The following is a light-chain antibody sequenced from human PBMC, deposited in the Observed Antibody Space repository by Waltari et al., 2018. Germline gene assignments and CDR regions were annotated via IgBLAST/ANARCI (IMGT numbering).Light chain of an antibody. CDR2: WAS. Sequence: DIVMTQSPDSLALSLGERATIKCKSSQSVLYNSNSKNYLAWCQQKPGQPPKLLISWASTRESGVPDRFSGSGSGTDFTLIISNLQAEDVAVYYCQQYYNIPRTFGQGTKLEI. J-gene: IGKJ2*01. CDR1: QSVLYNSNSKNY. V-gene: IGKV4-1*01. CDR3: QQYYNIPRT.